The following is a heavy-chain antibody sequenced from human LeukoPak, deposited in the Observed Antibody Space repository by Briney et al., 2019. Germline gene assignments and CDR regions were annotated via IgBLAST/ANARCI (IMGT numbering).Heavy chain of an antibody. CDR1: GFTFSSYS. V-gene: IGHV3-21*01. D-gene: IGHD4-17*01. CDR2: ISSSSTYI. J-gene: IGHJ5*02. Sequence: GGSLRLSCAASGFTFSSYSMNWVRQAPGKGLEWISSISSSSTYIYYADSVKGRFTISRDNAKNSLYLQMSSLRAEDTAVYYCARVTRSPFGWFDPWGQGTLVTVSS. CDR3: ARVTRSPFGWFDP.